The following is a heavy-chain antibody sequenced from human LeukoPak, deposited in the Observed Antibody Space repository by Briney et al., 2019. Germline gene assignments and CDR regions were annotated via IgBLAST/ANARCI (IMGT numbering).Heavy chain of an antibody. J-gene: IGHJ1*01. CDR3: ASFFGIAVAGASFQH. CDR2: IYYSGST. CDR1: GGSFSRYY. V-gene: IGHV4-59*01. D-gene: IGHD6-19*01. Sequence: PSETLSLTCTVSGGSFSRYYWSWIRQPPGKGLEWIGYIYYSGSTNYNPSLKSRVTISVDTSKNQFSLKLSSVTAADTAVYYCASFFGIAVAGASFQHWGQGTLVTVSS.